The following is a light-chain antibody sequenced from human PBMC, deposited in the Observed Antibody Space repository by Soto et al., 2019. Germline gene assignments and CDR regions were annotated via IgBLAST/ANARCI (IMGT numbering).Light chain of an antibody. CDR2: DAS. CDR3: QQRNNLVT. CDR1: HSVGSD. V-gene: IGKV3-11*01. Sequence: EVVLTQSPATLSLSPGERATLSCRATHSVGSDLAWYQHKPGQAPRLLIYDASNRATGIPARFSGSGSGTDFPLTISRLEPGDFAVYYCQQRNNLVTFGQGTRLEIK. J-gene: IGKJ5*01.